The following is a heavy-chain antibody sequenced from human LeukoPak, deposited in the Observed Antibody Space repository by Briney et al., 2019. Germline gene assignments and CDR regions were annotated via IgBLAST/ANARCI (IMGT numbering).Heavy chain of an antibody. CDR3: ARDIYSSSWYRFASNWFDP. Sequence: SETLSLTCTVSGGSISSYYWSWIRHPAGKGLELIGRIYTSGSTNYNPSLKSRVTMSVDTSKNQFSLKLSSVTAADTAVYYCARDIYSSSWYRFASNWFDPWGQGTLVTVSS. CDR2: IYTSGST. CDR1: GGSISSYY. D-gene: IGHD6-13*01. J-gene: IGHJ5*02. V-gene: IGHV4-4*07.